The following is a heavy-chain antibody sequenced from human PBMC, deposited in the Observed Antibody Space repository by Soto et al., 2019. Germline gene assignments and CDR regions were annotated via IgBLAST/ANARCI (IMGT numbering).Heavy chain of an antibody. Sequence: QVQLQESGPGLVKPSETMSLSCTVSGGSISSYYWSWFRQSPGKRMEWIGYVHHSWGSSYNPSLRSRVAISLDTSKRLFSLKVTSVTATDPAVYYCARQGFGPLHGLVDVWGQGTTVTVSS. CDR3: ARQGFGPLHGLVDV. CDR1: GGSISSYY. D-gene: IGHD3-10*01. J-gene: IGHJ6*02. CDR2: VHHSWGS. V-gene: IGHV4-59*08.